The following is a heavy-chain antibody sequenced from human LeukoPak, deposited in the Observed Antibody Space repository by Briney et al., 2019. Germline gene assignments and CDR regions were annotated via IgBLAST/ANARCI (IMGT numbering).Heavy chain of an antibody. CDR2: IIPILGIA. CDR3: ARHTHSSGWVFDY. D-gene: IGHD6-19*01. CDR1: GGTFSSYT. Sequence: SVKVSCKASGGTFSSYTISWVRQAPGQGREWMGRIIPILGIANYAQKFQGRVTITADKSKSTAYMELSSLRSEDTAVYYCARHTHSSGWVFDYWGQGTLVTVSS. V-gene: IGHV1-69*02. J-gene: IGHJ4*02.